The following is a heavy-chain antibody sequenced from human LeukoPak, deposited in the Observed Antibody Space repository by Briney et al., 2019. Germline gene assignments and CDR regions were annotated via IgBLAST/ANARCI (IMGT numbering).Heavy chain of an antibody. CDR1: GFTVSSNY. CDR3: ARGAYSSSSAYFDH. J-gene: IGHJ4*02. CDR2: NRFSVNTK. D-gene: IGHD6-13*01. Sequence: SGVPLRLSCAPSGFTVSSNYKSWVRQAPGRAREWVTNNRFSVNTKDYVDSVKGRFTISRDNAKNSLYLHMDSLRAEDTAVYYCARGAYSSSSAYFDHWGQGTLVTVSS. V-gene: IGHV3-11*04.